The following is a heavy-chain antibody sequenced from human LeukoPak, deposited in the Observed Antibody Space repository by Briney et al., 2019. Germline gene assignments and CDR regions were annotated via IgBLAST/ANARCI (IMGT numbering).Heavy chain of an antibody. V-gene: IGHV3-23*01. D-gene: IGHD6-19*01. J-gene: IGHJ4*02. CDR1: GFHFSSYA. CDR2: IVCWWGNT. CDR3: AKTTAGYSSGRYPGWPVDY. Sequence: GSLRLPCAGSGFHFSSYAMYWVRQAPGKGLEWVSGIVCWWGNTYYADSVKGRFTISRDNSKNTVYVQMNSLRAEDTAVYYCAKTTAGYSSGRYPGWPVDYWGQGTLVTVSP.